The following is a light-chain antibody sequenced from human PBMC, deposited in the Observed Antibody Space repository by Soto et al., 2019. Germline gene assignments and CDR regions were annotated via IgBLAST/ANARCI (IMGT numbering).Light chain of an antibody. CDR2: DVN. CDR1: SSDVGDYNY. J-gene: IGLJ1*01. V-gene: IGLV2-14*01. CDR3: NSYPSSNNYV. Sequence: QSALTQPASVSGSPGQSITISCTGTSSDVGDYNYVSWYQQHPGKAPKLMNYDVNNRPSGVSNRFSGSKSGNTASLTISGLEAEDEADDYCNSYPSSNNYVFGTGTKLTVL.